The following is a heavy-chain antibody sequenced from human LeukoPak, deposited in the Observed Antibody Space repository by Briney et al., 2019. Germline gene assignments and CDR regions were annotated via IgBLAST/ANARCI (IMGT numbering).Heavy chain of an antibody. D-gene: IGHD3-10*01. CDR2: INHSGST. V-gene: IGHV4-34*01. CDR3: ARYRTMVRGVKNWFDP. Sequence: SETLSLTCAVYGGSFSGYYWSWIRQPPGKGLEWIGEINHSGSTNYNPSLKSRVTISVDTSKNQFSLKLSSVTAADTAVYYCARYRTMVRGVKNWFDPWGQGTLVTVSS. J-gene: IGHJ5*02. CDR1: GGSFSGYY.